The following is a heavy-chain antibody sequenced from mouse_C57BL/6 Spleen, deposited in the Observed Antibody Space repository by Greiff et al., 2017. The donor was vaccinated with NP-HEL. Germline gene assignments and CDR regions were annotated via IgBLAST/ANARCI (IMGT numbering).Heavy chain of an antibody. J-gene: IGHJ1*03. D-gene: IGHD1-1*01. CDR3: AREDYYGSSPWYFDV. V-gene: IGHV1-61*01. CDR2: IYPSDSET. CDR1: GYTFTSYW. Sequence: QVQLQQPGAELVRPGSSVKLSCKASGYTFTSYWMDWVKQRPGQGLEWIGNIYPSDSETHYNQKFKDKATLTVDKSSSTAYMQLSSLTSEDSAVYYCAREDYYGSSPWYFDVWGTGTTVTVSS.